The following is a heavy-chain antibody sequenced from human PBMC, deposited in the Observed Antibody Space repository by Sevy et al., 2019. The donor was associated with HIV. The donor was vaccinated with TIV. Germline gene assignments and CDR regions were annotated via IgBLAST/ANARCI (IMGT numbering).Heavy chain of an antibody. CDR2: INPNSGGI. CDR1: GYTFTDYY. Sequence: ASVKVSCKGSGYTFTDYYMHWVRQAPGQGLEWMGWINPNSGGINYAQKFQGRVTMTRDTSISTAYMEMSRLRSDDTAVYYCARAYFIGYYYDSSGYLDYWGQGTLVTVSS. CDR3: ARAYFIGYYYDSSGYLDY. J-gene: IGHJ4*02. V-gene: IGHV1-2*02. D-gene: IGHD3-22*01.